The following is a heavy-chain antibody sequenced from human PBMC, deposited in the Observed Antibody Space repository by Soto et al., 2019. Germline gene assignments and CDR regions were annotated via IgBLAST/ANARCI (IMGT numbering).Heavy chain of an antibody. J-gene: IGHJ5*02. V-gene: IGHV4-31*03. CDR3: ARDAYGSGGSCYSGFWFDP. Sequence: QVQLQESGPGLVKPSQTLSLTCTVSGGSISSGGYYWSWIRQHPGKGLEWIGYIYYSGSTYYNPSIKSRVTISVDTSKNQFSLKLSSVTAADTAVYYCARDAYGSGGSCYSGFWFDPWGQGTLVTVSS. CDR2: IYYSGST. D-gene: IGHD2-15*01. CDR1: GGSISSGGYY.